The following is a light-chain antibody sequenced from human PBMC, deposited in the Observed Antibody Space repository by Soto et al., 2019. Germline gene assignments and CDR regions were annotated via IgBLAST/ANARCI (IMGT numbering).Light chain of an antibody. CDR3: QQYGSSPGT. CDR2: GAS. V-gene: IGKV3-20*01. Sequence: EIVLTQSPGTLSLSPGERATLSCRASQSVSSSYLAWYQQKPGQAPRLLIYGASSRATGIPDRFSGSGSGTDFTLTVSRLETEDVAVYYCQQYGSSPGTFGQGNKLEIK. J-gene: IGKJ2*01. CDR1: QSVSSSY.